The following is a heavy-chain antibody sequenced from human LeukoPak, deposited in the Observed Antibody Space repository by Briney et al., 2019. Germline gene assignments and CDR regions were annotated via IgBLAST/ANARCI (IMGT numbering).Heavy chain of an antibody. CDR2: INSDGSST. CDR3: TRTTTSADWYFDL. CDR1: GFTFSNYW. V-gene: IGHV3-74*01. J-gene: IGHJ2*01. D-gene: IGHD1-1*01. Sequence: GGSLRLSCAVSGFTFSNYWMYWVRQAPGKRLVWVARINSDGSSTTYADSVEGRFTISRDNTKSMLHLQMHSLRVDDSAVYFCTRTTTSADWYFDLWGRGTLVTVSS.